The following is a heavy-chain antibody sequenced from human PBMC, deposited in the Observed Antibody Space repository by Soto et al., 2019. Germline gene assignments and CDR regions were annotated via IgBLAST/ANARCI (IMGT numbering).Heavy chain of an antibody. CDR3: ARDQGRYSNYEGAWFDP. CDR1: GYSISSGYY. V-gene: IGHV4-38-2*02. J-gene: IGHJ5*02. D-gene: IGHD4-4*01. Sequence: SETLSLTCAVSGYSISSGYYWGWIRQPPGKGLEWIGSIYHSVSTYYNPSLKSRVTISVDTSKNQFSLKLSSVTAADTAVYYCARDQGRYSNYEGAWFDPWGQGTPVTVSS. CDR2: IYHSVST.